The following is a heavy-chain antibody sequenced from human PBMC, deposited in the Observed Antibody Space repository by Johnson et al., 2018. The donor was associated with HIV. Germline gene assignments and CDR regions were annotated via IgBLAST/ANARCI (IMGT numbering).Heavy chain of an antibody. Sequence: QVLLVESGGGVVQPGRSLRLSCAASGFTFSSYGIHWVRQAPGKGLEWVAVIWYDGSNKYYADSVKGRFTISRDNSKNTLYLQMNSLRAEDTAVYDCAKDLNYGSGPVDIGGQGTMVTVSS. CDR2: IWYDGSNK. CDR1: GFTFSSYG. CDR3: AKDLNYGSGPVDI. J-gene: IGHJ3*02. V-gene: IGHV3-33*06. D-gene: IGHD3-10*01.